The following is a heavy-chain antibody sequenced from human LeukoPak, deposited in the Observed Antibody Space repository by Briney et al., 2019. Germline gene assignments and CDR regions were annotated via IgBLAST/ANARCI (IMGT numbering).Heavy chain of an antibody. D-gene: IGHD3-22*01. CDR1: GGSFSGYY. CDR3: ARGVPDSSGYYSFLRPNFDY. V-gene: IGHV4-34*01. Sequence: PSETLSLTCAVYGGSFSGYYWSWIRQPPGKGLEWNGEINHSGSTNYNPSLKSRVTISVDTSKNQFSLKLSSVTAADTAVYYCARGVPDSSGYYSFLRPNFDYWGQGTLVTVSS. CDR2: INHSGST. J-gene: IGHJ4*02.